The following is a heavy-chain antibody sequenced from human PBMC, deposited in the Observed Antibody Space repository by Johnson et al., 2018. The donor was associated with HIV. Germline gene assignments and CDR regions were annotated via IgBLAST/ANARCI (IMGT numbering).Heavy chain of an antibody. D-gene: IGHD1-1*01. Sequence: VQLVESGGGLVQPGGSLRLACAVSGFTVSSNYMSWVRQAPGKGLEWVSVIYSAGSTQYADSVKGRFTISRDNSNNMLYLQMNSLKTEDTAVYYCTTDPWWNGYHAFDIWGQGTMVTVSS. V-gene: IGHV3-66*01. J-gene: IGHJ3*02. CDR2: IYSAGST. CDR3: TTDPWWNGYHAFDI. CDR1: GFTVSSNY.